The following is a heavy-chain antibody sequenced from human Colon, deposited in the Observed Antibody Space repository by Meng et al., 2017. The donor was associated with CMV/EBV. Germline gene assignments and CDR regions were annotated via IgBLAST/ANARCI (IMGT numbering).Heavy chain of an antibody. D-gene: IGHD3-16*02. CDR3: ARDGVIGPFDF. V-gene: IGHV3-23*04. J-gene: IGHJ4*02. CDR1: GFSFNSYA. Sequence: VQLVGAGGAVVPPGGSLRRSCVASGFSFNSYAMCWVRQAPGKGVEWVATISGRGATTYYADSLEGRFSISRDNSKNTLFLQMDSVRAEDTAVFYCARDGVIGPFDFWGQGTLVTVSS. CDR2: ISGRGATT.